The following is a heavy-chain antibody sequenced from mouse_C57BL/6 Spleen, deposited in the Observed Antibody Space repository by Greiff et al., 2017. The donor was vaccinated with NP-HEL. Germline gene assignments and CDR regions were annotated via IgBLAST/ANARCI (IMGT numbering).Heavy chain of an antibody. D-gene: IGHD1-1*01. J-gene: IGHJ3*01. CDR2: ISSGGDYI. Sequence: EVKLMESGEGLVKPGGSLKLSCAASGFTFSSYAMSWVRQTPEKRLEWVAYISSGGDYIYYADTVKGRFTISRDNARNTLYLQMSSMKSEDTAMYYCTRDGYGSSGGLAYWGQRTLVTVSA. CDR1: GFTFSSYA. CDR3: TRDGYGSSGGLAY. V-gene: IGHV5-9-1*02.